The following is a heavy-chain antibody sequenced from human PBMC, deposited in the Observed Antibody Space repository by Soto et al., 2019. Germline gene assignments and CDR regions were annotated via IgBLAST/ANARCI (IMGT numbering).Heavy chain of an antibody. V-gene: IGHV3-21*01. Sequence: EVQLVESGGGLVKPGGSLRLSCAASGFTFSSYSMNWVRQAPGKGLEWVSSISSSSSHIYYADSVKGRFTITRDNAKNSLYLQMNSLRAEDTAVYYCAIDTIFGVVNNWFDPWGQGTLVTVSS. CDR2: ISSSSSHI. CDR3: AIDTIFGVVNNWFDP. J-gene: IGHJ5*02. D-gene: IGHD3-3*01. CDR1: GFTFSSYS.